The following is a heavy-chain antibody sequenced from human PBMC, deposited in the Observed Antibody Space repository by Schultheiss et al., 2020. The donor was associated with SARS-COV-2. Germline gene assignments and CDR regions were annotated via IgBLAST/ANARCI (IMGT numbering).Heavy chain of an antibody. CDR3: AKDFYGDYVEDYYYYGMDV. V-gene: IGHV3-30*18. D-gene: IGHD4-17*01. J-gene: IGHJ6*02. CDR1: GFTFSSYG. Sequence: GGSLRLSCAASGFTFSSYGMHWVRQAPGKGLEWVAVISYDGSNKYYADSVKGRFTISRDNAKNSLYLQMNSLRAEDTAVYYCAKDFYGDYVEDYYYYGMDVWGQGTTVTVSS. CDR2: ISYDGSNK.